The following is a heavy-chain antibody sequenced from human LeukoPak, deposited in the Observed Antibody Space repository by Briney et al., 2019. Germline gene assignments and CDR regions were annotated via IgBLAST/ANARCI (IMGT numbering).Heavy chain of an antibody. Sequence: ASVKVSCKASGITFTSSAMQWVRKACGQRLEWIGWIVVGSGNTNYAQKFQERVTITRDMSTSTAYMELSSLRSEDTAVYYCAAADFWSGYFSGPFDYWGQGTLVTVSS. CDR2: IVVGSGNT. CDR3: AAADFWSGYFSGPFDY. D-gene: IGHD3-3*01. J-gene: IGHJ4*02. V-gene: IGHV1-58*02. CDR1: GITFTSSA.